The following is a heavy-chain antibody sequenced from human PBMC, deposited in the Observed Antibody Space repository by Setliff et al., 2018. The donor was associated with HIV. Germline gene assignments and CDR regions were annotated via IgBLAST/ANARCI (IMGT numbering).Heavy chain of an antibody. CDR3: AGSRGYFVQAD. V-gene: IGHV3-7*01. CDR1: GFTFSSYS. Sequence: GSLRLSCAASGFTFSSYSMNWVRQAPGKGLEWVANIHKVGSEKYYVDSVKGRFTISRDNINNFLYLQMNSLRAEDTAVYYCAGSRGYFVQADWGQGTLVTVSS. J-gene: IGHJ4*02. D-gene: IGHD1-1*01. CDR2: IHKVGSEK.